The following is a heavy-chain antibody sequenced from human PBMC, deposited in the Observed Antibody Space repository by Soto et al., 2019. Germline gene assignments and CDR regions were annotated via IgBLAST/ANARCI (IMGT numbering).Heavy chain of an antibody. Sequence: QVQLVESGGGVVQPGRSLRLSCAASGFTFSYYGMQWVRQAPGKGLEWVAGISDDGNNKYHAESVKGRVTISRDNSRNTLYLQMNSLRAEDTAVYYCAKTQHNLYYCDYWGQGTLVTVSS. CDR2: ISDDGNNK. V-gene: IGHV3-30*18. CDR1: GFTFSYYG. CDR3: AKTQHNLYYCDY. J-gene: IGHJ4*02. D-gene: IGHD1-1*01.